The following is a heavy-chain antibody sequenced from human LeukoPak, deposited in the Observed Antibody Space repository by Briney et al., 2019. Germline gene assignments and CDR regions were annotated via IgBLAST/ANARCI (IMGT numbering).Heavy chain of an antibody. CDR3: ARLQKGLSFDWFDP. V-gene: IGHV3-48*01. CDR1: GFTFSSYS. CDR2: ISSSSSTI. Sequence: GGSLRLSCAASGFTFSSYSMNWVRQAPGKGLEWVSYISSSSSTIYYADSVKGRFTISRDNAKNSLYLQMNSLRAEDTAVYYCARLQKGLSFDWFDPWGQGTLVTVSS. D-gene: IGHD3-22*01. J-gene: IGHJ5*02.